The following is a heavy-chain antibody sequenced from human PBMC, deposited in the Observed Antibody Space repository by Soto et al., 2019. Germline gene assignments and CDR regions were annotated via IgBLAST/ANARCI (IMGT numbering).Heavy chain of an antibody. CDR2: IFSTGST. Sequence: QVQLQESGPGLVKPSQPLSLTCTVSGGSISSDGYYWTWIRQRPGKGLQWIGYIFSTGSTYYHPSLKRRATKTGDTSKNHAPRTRTSVTAADTAVKYGAGWGVGDFSGDEYNFWGPGSLVIASS. J-gene: IGHJ4*02. D-gene: IGHD2-15*01. CDR3: AGWGVGDFSGDEYNF. V-gene: IGHV4-31*03. CDR1: GGSISSDGYY.